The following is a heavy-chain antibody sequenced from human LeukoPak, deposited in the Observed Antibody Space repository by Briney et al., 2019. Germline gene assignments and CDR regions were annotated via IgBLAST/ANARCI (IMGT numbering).Heavy chain of an antibody. V-gene: IGHV4-34*01. D-gene: IGHD1-26*01. CDR3: ARDLKGGATTSLGFDP. CDR2: INHSGST. Sequence: PSETLSLTCAVYGGSFSGYYWSWIRQPPGKGLEWIGEINHSGSTNYNPSLKSRVTISVDTSKNQFSLKLSSVTAADTAVYYCARDLKGGATTSLGFDPWGQGTLVTVSS. CDR1: GGSFSGYY. J-gene: IGHJ5*02.